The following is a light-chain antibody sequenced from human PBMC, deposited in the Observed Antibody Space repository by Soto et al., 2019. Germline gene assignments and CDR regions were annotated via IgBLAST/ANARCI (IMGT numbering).Light chain of an antibody. CDR3: QQYNSWPLT. CDR2: DIF. Sequence: EIVLTQSPGTLSLSPGESATLSCRASQSVDNNYVAWYQQKPGQAPRLVIYDIFTRATGVPTRISGSGSGTEFTLTISSLQSEDFAVSYCQQYNSWPLTFGGGTKVDIK. CDR1: QSVDNN. V-gene: IGKV3D-15*01. J-gene: IGKJ4*01.